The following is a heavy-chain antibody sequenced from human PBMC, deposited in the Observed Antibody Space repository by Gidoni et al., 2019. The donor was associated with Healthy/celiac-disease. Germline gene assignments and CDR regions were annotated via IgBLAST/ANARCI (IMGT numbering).Heavy chain of an antibody. V-gene: IGHV4-34*01. J-gene: IGHJ4*02. CDR3: ARGGYSYGFGSNFDY. CDR1: GGSFSGYY. Sequence: QVQLQQWGAGLLKPSETLSLTCAVYGGSFSGYYWSWIRQPPGKGLEWIGEINHSGSTNYNPSLKSRVTISVDTSKNQFSLKLSSVTAADTAVYYCARGGYSYGFGSNFDYRGQGTLVTVSS. CDR2: INHSGST. D-gene: IGHD5-18*01.